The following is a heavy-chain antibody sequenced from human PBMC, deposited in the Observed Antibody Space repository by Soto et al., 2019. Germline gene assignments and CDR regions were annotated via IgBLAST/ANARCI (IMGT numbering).Heavy chain of an antibody. CDR1: GFTFSSYA. CDR2: ISGSGGST. V-gene: IGHV3-23*01. Sequence: EVQLLESGGGLVQPGGSLRLSCAASGFTFSSYAMSWVRQAPGKGLEWVSAISGSGGSTYYADSVKGRFTISRDNSKITLYLQMNSLRAEDTAVYYWGKDVVVVAATPWGQGTLVTVSS. D-gene: IGHD2-15*01. J-gene: IGHJ4*02. CDR3: GKDVVVVAATP.